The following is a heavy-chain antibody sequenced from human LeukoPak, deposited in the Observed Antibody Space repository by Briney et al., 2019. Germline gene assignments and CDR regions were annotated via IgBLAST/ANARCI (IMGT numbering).Heavy chain of an antibody. D-gene: IGHD6-13*01. V-gene: IGHV3-53*01. CDR2: IYSGGST. CDR3: VRGIAGFDS. Sequence: GGSLRLSCAASGFTFSSYEMNWVRQAPGKGLEWVSVIYSGGSTYYADSVKGRFTISRDNSKNTLYLQMRSLRAEDTAVYHCVRGIAGFDSWGQGTLVTVSS. J-gene: IGHJ4*02. CDR1: GFTFSSYE.